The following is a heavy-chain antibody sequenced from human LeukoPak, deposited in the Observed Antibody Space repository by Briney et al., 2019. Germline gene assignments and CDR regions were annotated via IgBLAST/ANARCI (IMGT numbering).Heavy chain of an antibody. Sequence: SETLSLTCAVYGGSFSGYYWSWIRQPPGKGLEWIGEINHSGSTNYNPSLKSRVTISVDTSKNQFSLKLSSVTAADTAVYYCARGNEQWLVRSHYFDYWGQGTLVTVSS. CDR1: GGSFSGYY. V-gene: IGHV4-34*01. CDR3: ARGNEQWLVRSHYFDY. D-gene: IGHD6-19*01. J-gene: IGHJ4*02. CDR2: INHSGST.